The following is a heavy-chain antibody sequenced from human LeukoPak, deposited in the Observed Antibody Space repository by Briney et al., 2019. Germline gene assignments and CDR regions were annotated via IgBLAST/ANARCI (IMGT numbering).Heavy chain of an antibody. CDR1: SGSISTSNYY. V-gene: IGHV4-39*07. CDR3: ARDGDGAFDI. Sequence: SETLSLTCTVSSGSISTSNYYWGWVRQPPGKALEWIGNIYYSGSTNYNPSLKSRVTISVDTSKNQFSLKLSSVTAADTAVYYCARDGDGAFDIWGQGTMVTVSS. CDR2: IYYSGST. J-gene: IGHJ3*02.